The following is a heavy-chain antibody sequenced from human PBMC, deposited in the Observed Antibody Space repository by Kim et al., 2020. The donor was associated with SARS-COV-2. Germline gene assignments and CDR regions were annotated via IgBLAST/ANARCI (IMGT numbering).Heavy chain of an antibody. D-gene: IGHD3-3*01. V-gene: IGHV5-10-1*01. Sequence: GESLKISCKGSGYSFTSYWISWVRQMPGKGLEWMGRIDPSDSYTNYSPSFQGHVTISADKSISTAYLQWSSLKASDTAMYYCARRRVGDYDFWSGYYSPPWLDPWGQGTLVTVSS. CDR1: GYSFTSYW. CDR3: ARRRVGDYDFWSGYYSPPWLDP. J-gene: IGHJ5*02. CDR2: IDPSDSYT.